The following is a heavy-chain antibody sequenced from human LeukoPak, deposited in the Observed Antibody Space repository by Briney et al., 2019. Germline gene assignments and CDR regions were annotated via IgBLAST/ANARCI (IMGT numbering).Heavy chain of an antibody. D-gene: IGHD1-26*01. V-gene: IGHV1-46*01. CDR2: INPSGGST. CDR3: ASPKPPSGSYYATLDY. CDR1: GYTFTSYY. J-gene: IGHJ4*02. Sequence: ASVKVSCKASGYTFTSYYMHWVRQAPGQGLEWMGIINPSGGSTSYAQKFQGRVTMTRDTSTSTVYMELSSLRSEDTAVYYCASPKPPSGSYYATLDYWGQGTLVTVSS.